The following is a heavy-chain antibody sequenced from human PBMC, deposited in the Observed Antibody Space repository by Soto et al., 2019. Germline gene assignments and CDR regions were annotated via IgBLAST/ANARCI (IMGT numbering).Heavy chain of an antibody. D-gene: IGHD3-22*01. V-gene: IGHV3-30-3*01. CDR3: AKDPLYDSSGYGAGTLDY. CDR2: ISYDGSNK. J-gene: IGHJ4*02. Sequence: QVQLVESGGGVVQPGWSLRLSCAASGFTFSSYAMHRVRQAPGYGLEWEAGISYDGSNKYYADSVKGRFTITRDNTKDTLYLQMNSLRAGDTAVYYCAKDPLYDSSGYGAGTLDYWGQGTLVTVSS. CDR1: GFTFSSYA.